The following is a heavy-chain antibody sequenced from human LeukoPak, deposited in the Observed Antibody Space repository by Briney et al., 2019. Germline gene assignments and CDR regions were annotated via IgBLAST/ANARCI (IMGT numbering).Heavy chain of an antibody. Sequence: SQTLSLTCTFSGGSISSGGYYWSWIRQHPGKGLEWIGYIYYSGSTYYNPSLKSRVTISVDTSKNQFSLKLSSVTAADTAVYYCAGYCGGDCYPPNWYFDLWGRGTLVTVSS. CDR3: AGYCGGDCYPPNWYFDL. CDR1: GGSISSGGYY. V-gene: IGHV4-31*03. D-gene: IGHD2-21*02. J-gene: IGHJ2*01. CDR2: IYYSGST.